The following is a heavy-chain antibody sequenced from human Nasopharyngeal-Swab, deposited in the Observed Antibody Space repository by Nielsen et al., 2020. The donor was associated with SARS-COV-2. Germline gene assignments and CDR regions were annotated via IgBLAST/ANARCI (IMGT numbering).Heavy chain of an antibody. CDR1: GYTFTSYG. V-gene: IGHV1-2*06. D-gene: IGHD4-17*01. CDR2: INPNSGGT. Sequence: ASVKVSCKASGYTFTSYGISWVRQAPGQGLEWMGRINPNSGGTNYAQKFQGRVTMTRDTSISTAYMELSRLRSDDTAVYYCSTVTTVYYYGMDVWGQGTTVTVSS. J-gene: IGHJ6*02. CDR3: STVTTVYYYGMDV.